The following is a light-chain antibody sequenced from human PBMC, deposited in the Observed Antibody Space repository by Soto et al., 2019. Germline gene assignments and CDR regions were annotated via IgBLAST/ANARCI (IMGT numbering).Light chain of an antibody. CDR3: LQADTFPIT. CDR1: QDISGW. J-gene: IGKJ5*01. CDR2: AAS. V-gene: IGKV1-12*01. Sequence: DIQMTQSPSSVSASVGDRVTITCRASQDISGWLAWYQQKPWRAPKLLIYAASSLQSGVPTRFAGNGSGTSFTLTITSLQPEDFATYYCLQADTFPITFGQGTRLEI.